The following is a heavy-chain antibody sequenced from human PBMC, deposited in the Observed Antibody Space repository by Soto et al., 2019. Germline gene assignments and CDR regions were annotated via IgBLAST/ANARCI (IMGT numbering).Heavy chain of an antibody. CDR1: GFTFSSYA. J-gene: IGHJ6*02. CDR2: ISGSGGST. CDR3: ALTGSGTSSPRGYYYYYGMDV. D-gene: IGHD1-1*01. Sequence: EVQLLESGGGLVQPGGSLRLSCAASGFTFSSYAMSWVRQAPGKGLEWVSAISGSGGSTYYADSVKGRFTISRDNSKNTLYLQMNSLRAEDTAVYYCALTGSGTSSPRGYYYYYGMDVWGQGTTVTVSS. V-gene: IGHV3-23*01.